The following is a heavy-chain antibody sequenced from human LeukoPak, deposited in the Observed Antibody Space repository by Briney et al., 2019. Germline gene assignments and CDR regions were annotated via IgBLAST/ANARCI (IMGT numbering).Heavy chain of an antibody. CDR1: GYSISSGYY. D-gene: IGHD4-17*01. V-gene: IGHV4-38-2*01. CDR2: IYHSGST. J-gene: IGHJ4*02. CDR3: ARATVTTCYFDY. Sequence: PSETLSLTCAVSGYSISSGYYWGWIRQPPGKGLEWIGSIYHSGSTYYNPSLKSRVTISVETSKNQFSLKLSSVTAADTAVSYCARATVTTCYFDYWGQGTLVTVSS.